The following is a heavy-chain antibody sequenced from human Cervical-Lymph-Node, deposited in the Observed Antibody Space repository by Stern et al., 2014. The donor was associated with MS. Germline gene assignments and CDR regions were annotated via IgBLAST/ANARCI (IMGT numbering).Heavy chain of an antibody. CDR1: GYTFTNFE. CDR3: ARDKVRFDP. CDR2: ISTYNGDT. J-gene: IGHJ5*02. V-gene: IGHV1-18*04. Sequence: QVQLVQSGAEVKKPRASVKVSCKASGYTFTNFEISWVRQAPGQGLEWMGWISTYNGDTNSAQKFQGRVTMTTDTSTTTAYMELRSLRSDDTAVYYCARDKVRFDPWGQGTLVTVSS.